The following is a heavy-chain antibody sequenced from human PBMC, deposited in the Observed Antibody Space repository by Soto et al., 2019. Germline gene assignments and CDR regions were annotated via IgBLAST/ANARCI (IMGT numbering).Heavy chain of an antibody. Sequence: GASVKVSCKASGFTFTSSAVQWVRQARGQRLEWIGWIVVGSGNTNYAQKFQERVTITRDMSTSTAYMELSSLRSEDTAVYYCAADPDYYDSSGYYDLPDYWGQGTLVTVYS. D-gene: IGHD3-22*01. CDR1: GFTFTSSA. CDR2: IVVGSGNT. V-gene: IGHV1-58*01. CDR3: AADPDYYDSSGYYDLPDY. J-gene: IGHJ4*02.